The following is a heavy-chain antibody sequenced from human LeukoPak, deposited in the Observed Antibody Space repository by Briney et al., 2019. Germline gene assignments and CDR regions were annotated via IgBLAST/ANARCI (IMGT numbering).Heavy chain of an antibody. Sequence: ASVKVSCKASGYTFSNYDINWVRQATGQGLEWMGRINPNSGGTNYAQKFQGRVTMTRDTSISTAYMELSRLRSDDTAVYYCARVEMATIDYWGQGTLVTVSS. CDR2: INPNSGGT. CDR3: ARVEMATIDY. J-gene: IGHJ4*02. D-gene: IGHD5-24*01. CDR1: GYTFSNYD. V-gene: IGHV1-2*06.